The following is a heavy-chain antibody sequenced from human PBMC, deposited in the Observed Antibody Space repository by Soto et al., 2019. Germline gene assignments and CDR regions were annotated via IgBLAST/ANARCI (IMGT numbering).Heavy chain of an antibody. CDR1: GFTFSNYG. CDR3: ARGARYDFWSGYFYSGYFDL. Sequence: QVQLVESGGGVVQPGRSLRLSCAASGFTFSNYGMHWVRQAPGKGLEWVAVIWYDGSNKYYADSVKGRFTMSRDNYKNTQYLQMNSLSAEDTAVYFCARGARYDFWSGYFYSGYFDLWGRGTLVTVSS. V-gene: IGHV3-33*01. CDR2: IWYDGSNK. D-gene: IGHD3-3*01. J-gene: IGHJ2*01.